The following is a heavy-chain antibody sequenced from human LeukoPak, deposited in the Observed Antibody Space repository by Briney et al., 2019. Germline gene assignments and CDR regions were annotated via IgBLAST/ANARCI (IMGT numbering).Heavy chain of an antibody. Sequence: EGSLRLSCAASGFTFSSYGMHWVRQAPGKGLEWVAVISYDGSNKYYADSVKGRFTISRDNSKNTLYLQMNSLRAEDTAVYYCATHIVVVPAAIAPPSDYWGQGTLVTVSS. CDR1: GFTFSSYG. CDR3: ATHIVVVPAAIAPPSDY. D-gene: IGHD2-2*02. J-gene: IGHJ4*02. CDR2: ISYDGSNK. V-gene: IGHV3-30*03.